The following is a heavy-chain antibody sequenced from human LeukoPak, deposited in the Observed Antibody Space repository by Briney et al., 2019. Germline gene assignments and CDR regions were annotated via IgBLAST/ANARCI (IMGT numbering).Heavy chain of an antibody. CDR2: IIPVFGTA. D-gene: IGHD2-21*02. Sequence: ASVKVSCKPSGGTLISYAISCVRPAPGQGREWMGGIIPVFGTANYAQKFQGRVTITADESTSTAYMELSSLRSEDTAVYYCASTARNYYYYGMDVWGKGTTVTVSS. CDR3: ASTARNYYYYGMDV. V-gene: IGHV1-69*01. J-gene: IGHJ6*04. CDR1: GGTLISYA.